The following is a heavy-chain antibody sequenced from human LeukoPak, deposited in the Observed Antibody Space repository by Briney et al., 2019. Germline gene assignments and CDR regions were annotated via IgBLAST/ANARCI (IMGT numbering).Heavy chain of an antibody. Sequence: GRSLRLSCAGSGFTFGGYGMHWFRQTPGKGLEWVAVIAYDGGRAFYADSVKGRFTISRDNSKNTMSVQMDDLRAEDTAVYYCTRYNNDHFDYWGQGTLVTVSS. CDR3: TRYNNDHFDY. CDR2: IAYDGGRA. V-gene: IGHV3-33*01. D-gene: IGHD1-14*01. CDR1: GFTFGGYG. J-gene: IGHJ4*02.